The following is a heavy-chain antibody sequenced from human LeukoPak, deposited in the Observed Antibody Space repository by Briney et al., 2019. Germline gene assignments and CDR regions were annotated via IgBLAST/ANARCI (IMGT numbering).Heavy chain of an antibody. CDR2: ISNDGSKK. Sequence: GGSLRLSCAASGFTFSSYGMHWVRQAPGKGLDWVAVISNDGSKKYYADSVKGRFTISRDNSKNTLSLQVSSLRTEDTAVYYCAKGTGYCDSSGYDPFDIWGQGTMVTVSS. J-gene: IGHJ3*02. D-gene: IGHD3-22*01. CDR3: AKGTGYCDSSGYDPFDI. V-gene: IGHV3-30*18. CDR1: GFTFSSYG.